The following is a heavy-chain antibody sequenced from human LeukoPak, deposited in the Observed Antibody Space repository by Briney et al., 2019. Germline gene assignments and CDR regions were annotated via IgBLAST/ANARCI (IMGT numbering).Heavy chain of an antibody. J-gene: IGHJ4*02. CDR1: GFTVSSNY. Sequence: PGGSLRLSCAASGFTVSSNYMSWVRQAPGKGLEWVSVIYSGGSTYYADSVKGRFTISRDNSKNTLYLQMNSLRAEDTAVYYCARVSFGQLVYYFDYWGQGTLVTVSS. CDR3: ARVSFGQLVYYFDY. CDR2: IYSGGST. V-gene: IGHV3-66*01. D-gene: IGHD6-13*01.